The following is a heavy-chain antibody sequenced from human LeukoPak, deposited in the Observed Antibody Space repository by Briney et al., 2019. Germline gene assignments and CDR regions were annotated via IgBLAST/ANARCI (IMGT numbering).Heavy chain of an antibody. J-gene: IGHJ4*02. Sequence: SETLSLTCTVSGDSISSYYWSWIRQPPGKGLEWIGNIYYSGSTNHNPSLKSRVTISVDTSKNQFSLKLNSVTAADTAVYYCARGDYDYVFDYWGQGTLVTASS. D-gene: IGHD3-16*01. V-gene: IGHV4-59*01. CDR1: GDSISSYY. CDR3: ARGDYDYVFDY. CDR2: IYYSGST.